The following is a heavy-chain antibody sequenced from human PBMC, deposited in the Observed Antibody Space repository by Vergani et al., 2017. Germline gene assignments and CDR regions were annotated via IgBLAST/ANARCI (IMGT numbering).Heavy chain of an antibody. J-gene: IGHJ4*02. CDR2: ISAYNGNT. V-gene: IGHV1-18*04. CDR1: GYTFTSYG. Sequence: QVQLVQSGAEVKKPGASVKVSCKASGYTFTSYGISWVRQAPGQGLEWMGWISAYNGNTNYEQKLQGRVTMTTDTSTSTAYMELRSLRSDDTAVYYCARQDEGYCSSTSCYVIWHYWGQGTLVTVSS. D-gene: IGHD2-2*01. CDR3: ARQDEGYCSSTSCYVIWHY.